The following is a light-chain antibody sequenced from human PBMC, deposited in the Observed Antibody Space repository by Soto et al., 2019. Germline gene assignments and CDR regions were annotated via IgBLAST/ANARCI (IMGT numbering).Light chain of an antibody. Sequence: DIQMTQSPSTLSASVGDRVTITCRASQSINNWLAWYQQKPGKAPKFLIYDASNLESGVPSRFSGSASGTEFTLTISSLQPDDFATYYCQQHDNYPLTFGGGTKVDI. CDR1: QSINNW. CDR3: QQHDNYPLT. V-gene: IGKV1-5*01. J-gene: IGKJ4*01. CDR2: DAS.